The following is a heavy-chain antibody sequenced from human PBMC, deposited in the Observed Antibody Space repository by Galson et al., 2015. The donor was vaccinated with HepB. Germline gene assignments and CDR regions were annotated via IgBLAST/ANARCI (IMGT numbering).Heavy chain of an antibody. V-gene: IGHV3-7*05. CDR2: IDQGGNPK. CDR1: GFTFSVYW. Sequence: SLRLSCAASGFTFSVYWMSWVRQAPGKGLEWVANIDQGGNPKFYADSVRGRFISSRDNAKNSLYLQMNSLRAEDTAVYYCARVGYSSSSIDYWGQGTLLTVSS. CDR3: ARVGYSSSSIDY. J-gene: IGHJ4*02. D-gene: IGHD6-6*01.